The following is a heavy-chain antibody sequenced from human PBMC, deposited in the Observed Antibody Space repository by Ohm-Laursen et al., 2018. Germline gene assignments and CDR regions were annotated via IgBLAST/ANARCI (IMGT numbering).Heavy chain of an antibody. D-gene: IGHD1-7*01. Sequence: ASVKVSCKAFGYTFTGYYMHWVRQAPGQGLEWMGWINPNSGGTNYAQKFQGRVTMTRDTSISTAYMEVSRLRSDDTAVYYCARSRYKWNYGYFDYWGQGTLVIVSS. J-gene: IGHJ4*02. CDR1: GYTFTGYY. CDR3: ARSRYKWNYGYFDY. V-gene: IGHV1-2*02. CDR2: INPNSGGT.